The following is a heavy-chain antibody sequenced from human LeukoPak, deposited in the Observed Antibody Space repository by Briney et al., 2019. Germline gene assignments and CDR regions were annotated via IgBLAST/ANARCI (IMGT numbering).Heavy chain of an antibody. CDR1: GDSLSSFY. Sequence: SETLSLTCTVSGDSLSSFYWSWIRQPPGKGLEWIGYIYYSGSTNYNPPLKSRVTISVDTSKNQFSLKLSSVTAADTAVYYCARVFSSGWYENYFDYWGQGTLVTVSS. D-gene: IGHD6-19*01. J-gene: IGHJ4*02. V-gene: IGHV4-59*01. CDR3: ARVFSSGWYENYFDY. CDR2: IYYSGST.